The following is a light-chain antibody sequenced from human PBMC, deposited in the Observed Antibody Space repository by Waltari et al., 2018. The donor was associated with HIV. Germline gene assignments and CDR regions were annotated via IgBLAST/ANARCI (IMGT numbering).Light chain of an antibody. CDR3: STWDDSLSHWV. V-gene: IGLV1-47*01. J-gene: IGLJ3*02. CDR2: RND. Sequence: QSMLTPPPSASGTPGQHLTSLCSGDPCNIGPNSVFWYQQRPGTAPRLVIYRNDQRPSGVPDRFSDSKSATSASLAISGLRSEDEADYYCSTWDDSLSHWVFGGRTKLTIL. CDR1: PCNIGPNS.